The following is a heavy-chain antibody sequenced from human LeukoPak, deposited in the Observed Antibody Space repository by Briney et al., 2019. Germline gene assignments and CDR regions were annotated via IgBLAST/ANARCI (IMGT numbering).Heavy chain of an antibody. J-gene: IGHJ5*02. V-gene: IGHV1-18*01. CDR1: GYTFTSYG. CDR3: ARELNTMVRGVIIGSWSDP. CDR2: ISAYNGNT. D-gene: IGHD3-10*01. Sequence: ASVKVSCKASGYTFTSYGISWVRQAPGQGLEWMGWISAYNGNTNYAQKLQGRVTMTTDTSTSTAYMELRSLRSDDTAVYYCARELNTMVRGVIIGSWSDPWGQGTLVTVSS.